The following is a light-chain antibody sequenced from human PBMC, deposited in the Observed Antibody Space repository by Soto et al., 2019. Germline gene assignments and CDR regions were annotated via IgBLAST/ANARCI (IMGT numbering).Light chain of an antibody. V-gene: IGLV2-23*02. J-gene: IGLJ3*02. CDR3: CSYAGSNTGV. Sequence: QSVLTQPASVSGSPGQSITISCTGTSSDVGSYNLVSWYQQHPGKAPKHMISEVTKRPSGVSNRFSGSKSGNTASLTISGLQAEDESDYYCCSYAGSNTGVFGGGTKLTVL. CDR2: EVT. CDR1: SSDVGSYNL.